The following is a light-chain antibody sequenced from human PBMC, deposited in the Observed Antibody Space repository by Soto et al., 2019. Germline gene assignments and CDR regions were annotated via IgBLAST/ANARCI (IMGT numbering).Light chain of an antibody. J-gene: IGKJ5*01. CDR1: QTISSW. CDR2: RAS. CDR3: HQYYSYPIT. V-gene: IGKV1-5*03. Sequence: DIQMTQSPSTLSGSVGDRVTITCRASQTISSWLAWYQQKPGKAPKLLIYRASTLKSGVPSRFSGSGSGTEFTLTISSLQPDDFATYYCHQYYSYPITFGQGTRLEIK.